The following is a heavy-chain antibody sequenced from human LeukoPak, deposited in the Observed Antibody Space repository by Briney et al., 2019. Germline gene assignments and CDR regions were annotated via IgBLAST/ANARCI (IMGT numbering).Heavy chain of an antibody. CDR1: GFTFTNYN. Sequence: PGGSLRLTCAASGFTFTNYNMNWVSQAPGKGLEWLSYITLSSSTIYYADSVKGRFTISRDNAKNSLYLQMNSLRAEDTAVYYCARGTPDSSSWTVFDYWGQGTLVTVSS. CDR2: ITLSSSTI. J-gene: IGHJ4*02. V-gene: IGHV3-48*01. D-gene: IGHD6-13*01. CDR3: ARGTPDSSSWTVFDY.